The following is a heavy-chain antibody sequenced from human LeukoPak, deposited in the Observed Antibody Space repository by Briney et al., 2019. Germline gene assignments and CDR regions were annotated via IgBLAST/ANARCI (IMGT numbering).Heavy chain of an antibody. CDR1: GGSMNDYY. V-gene: IGHV4-59*08. Sequence: PSETLSLTCTVSGGSMNDYYWSWFRQPPGKGLEWIGYIYYSGGTNSNPSLKSRVTMSVDTSKNQFSLKVRSVTAADTSVYYCARTSNYWSPYFDYWGQGALVTVSS. J-gene: IGHJ4*02. D-gene: IGHD1-1*01. CDR3: ARTSNYWSPYFDY. CDR2: IYYSGGT.